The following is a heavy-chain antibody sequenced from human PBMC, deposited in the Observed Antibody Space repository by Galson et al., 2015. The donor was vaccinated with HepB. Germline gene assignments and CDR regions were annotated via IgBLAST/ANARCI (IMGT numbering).Heavy chain of an antibody. CDR1: GFTFSSYA. J-gene: IGHJ2*01. V-gene: IGHV3-23*01. D-gene: IGHD3-3*01. CDR2: ISGSGGST. Sequence: SLRLSCAASGFTFSSYAMSWVRQAPGKGLEWVSAISGSGGSTYYADSVKGRFTISRDNSKNTLYLQMNSLRAEDTAVYYCAKDADFGVVIYRGLDWYFDLWGRGTLVTVSS. CDR3: AKDADFGVVIYRGLDWYFDL.